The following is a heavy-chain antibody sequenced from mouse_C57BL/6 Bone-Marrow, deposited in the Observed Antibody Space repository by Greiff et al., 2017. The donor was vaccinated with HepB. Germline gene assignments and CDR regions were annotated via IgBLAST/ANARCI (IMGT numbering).Heavy chain of an antibody. Sequence: VQLQQSGAELMKPGASVKLSCKATGYTFTGYWIEWVKQRPGHGLEWIGEILPGSGSTNDNEKFKGKATFTADTSSNTAYMQLSSLTTEDSAIYYFAKWLLDYWGRGTALTVSS. J-gene: IGHJ2*01. CDR1: GYTFTGYW. CDR2: ILPGSGST. V-gene: IGHV1-9*01. CDR3: AKWLLDY. D-gene: IGHD2-2*01.